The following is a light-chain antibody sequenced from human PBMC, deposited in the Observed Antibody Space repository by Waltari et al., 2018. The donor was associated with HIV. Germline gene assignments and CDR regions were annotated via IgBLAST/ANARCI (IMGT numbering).Light chain of an antibody. CDR1: SSTIGAGSD. J-gene: IGLJ2*01. CDR3: QSYDSSLTGSV. CDR2: GNN. Sequence: QSVLTQPPSVSGAPGQRVTISCTGSSSTIGAGSDVHWYQQVPGTAPKLLIYGNNNRPSGVPDRFSASKSGASPSLAITGLQAEDEAYYYCQSYDSSLTGSVFGGGTKLTVL. V-gene: IGLV1-40*01.